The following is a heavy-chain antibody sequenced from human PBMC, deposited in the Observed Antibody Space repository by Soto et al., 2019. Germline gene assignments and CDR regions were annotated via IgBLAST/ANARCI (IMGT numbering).Heavy chain of an antibody. Sequence: QVQLVESGGGVVQPGRSLRLSCAASGFTFSSYAMHWVRQAPGKGLEWVAVISYDGSNKYYADSVKGRFTISRDNSQNSRYLQMNSLRAEDTAVYYCARDLYSSGWYALYFYYYYGMDVWGQGTTVTVSS. J-gene: IGHJ6*02. V-gene: IGHV3-30-3*01. CDR3: ARDLYSSGWYALYFYYYYGMDV. CDR1: GFTFSSYA. D-gene: IGHD6-19*01. CDR2: ISYDGSNK.